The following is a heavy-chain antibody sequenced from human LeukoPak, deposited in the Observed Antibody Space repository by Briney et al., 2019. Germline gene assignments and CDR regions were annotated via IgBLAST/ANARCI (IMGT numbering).Heavy chain of an antibody. CDR1: GGSFSGYF. CDR3: ARVRSYGDYPLGY. D-gene: IGHD4-17*01. CDR2: IDHSGST. Sequence: SETLSLTCGVYGGSFSGYFWSWIRQPPGKGLEWIGEIDHSGSTYYNPSLKSRVTISVDTSKNQFSLKLSSVTAADTAVYYCARVRSYGDYPLGYWGQGTLVTVSS. J-gene: IGHJ4*02. V-gene: IGHV4-34*01.